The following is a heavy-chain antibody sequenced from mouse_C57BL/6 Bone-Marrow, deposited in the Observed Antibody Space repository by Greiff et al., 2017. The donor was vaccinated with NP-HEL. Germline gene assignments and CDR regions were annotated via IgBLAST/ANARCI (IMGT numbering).Heavy chain of an antibody. D-gene: IGHD2-2*01. V-gene: IGHV3-8*01. CDR2: ISYSGST. Sequence: EVQLQESGPGLVKPSQTLTLTCSVTGYSITSDYWNWIRTFPGNKLEYMGSISYSGSTYYNPSLKSRISITRDTSNNQDYLQLNSVTTEDTATYYCARSPLWLRRNYYAMDYWGQGPSVTVSS. CDR1: GYSITSDY. CDR3: ARSPLWLRRNYYAMDY. J-gene: IGHJ4*01.